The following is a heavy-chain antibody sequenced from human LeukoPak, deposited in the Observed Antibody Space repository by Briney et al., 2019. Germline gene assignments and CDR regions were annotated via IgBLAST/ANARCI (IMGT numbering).Heavy chain of an antibody. J-gene: IGHJ4*02. Sequence: SQTLSLTCAVSGGSISSGGYSWSWIRQPPGKGLEWLGYIYQNGNTYYNPSLKSRVTISVDRSKNQFSLNLSSVTAADTAVYYCGRGGIAAAASGIDYWGQGTLVAVSS. CDR2: IYQNGNT. CDR3: GRGGIAAAASGIDY. V-gene: IGHV4-30-2*01. D-gene: IGHD6-13*01. CDR1: GGSISSGGYS.